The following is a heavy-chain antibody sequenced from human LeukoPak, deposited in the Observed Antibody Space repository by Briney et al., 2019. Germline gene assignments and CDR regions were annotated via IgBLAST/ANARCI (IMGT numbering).Heavy chain of an antibody. CDR3: ARDAIAAAGDDY. V-gene: IGHV1-2*02. J-gene: IGHJ4*02. CDR1: GYTFTGYY. CDR2: INPSSGGT. D-gene: IGHD6-13*01. Sequence: ASVKVSCKASGYTFTGYYMHWARQAPGQGLEWMGWINPSSGGTNYAQMFQDRVTMTRDTSISTAYMELSSLRSDDTAVYYCARDAIAAAGDDYWGLGTLVTVSS.